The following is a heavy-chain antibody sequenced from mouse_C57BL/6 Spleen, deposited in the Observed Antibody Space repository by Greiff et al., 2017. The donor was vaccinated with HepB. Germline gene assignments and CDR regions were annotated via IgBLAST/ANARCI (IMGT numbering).Heavy chain of an antibody. Sequence: EVKLVESGGGLVKSGGSLKLSCAASGFTFSDYGMHWVRQAPEKGLEWVAYISSGSSTIYYADTVKGRFTISRDNAKNTLFLQMTSLRSEDTAMYYCANIYDGYYWYFDVWGTGTTVTVSS. CDR1: GFTFSDYG. J-gene: IGHJ1*03. CDR2: ISSGSSTI. CDR3: ANIYDGYYWYFDV. V-gene: IGHV5-17*01. D-gene: IGHD2-3*01.